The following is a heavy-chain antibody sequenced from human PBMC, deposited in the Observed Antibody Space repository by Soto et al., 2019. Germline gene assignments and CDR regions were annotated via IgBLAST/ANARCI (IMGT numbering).Heavy chain of an antibody. J-gene: IGHJ6*02. V-gene: IGHV3-30*18. CDR1: GFTFSSYG. CDR3: AKARCPGTGGMDV. CDR2: ISYDGSNK. Sequence: QVQLVESGGGVVQPGRSLRLSCAASGFTFSSYGMHWVRQAPGKGLEWVAVISYDGSNKYYADSVKGRFTISRDNSKNTLYLQMNSLRAEDTAVYYCAKARCPGTGGMDVWGQGTTVTVSS. D-gene: IGHD1-1*01.